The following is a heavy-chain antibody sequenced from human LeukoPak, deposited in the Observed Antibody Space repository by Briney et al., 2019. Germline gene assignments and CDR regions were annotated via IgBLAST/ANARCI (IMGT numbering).Heavy chain of an antibody. V-gene: IGHV4-61*02. D-gene: IGHD4-17*01. CDR2: IYTSGST. Sequence: SETLSLTCTVSGGSISSGSYYWSWIRQPAGKGLEWIGRIYTSGSTNYNPSLKCRVTIPVDTSKNQFSLKLSSVTAADTAGYYCVGGTVTTPNDYWGQGTLVTVSS. CDR1: GGSISSGSYY. J-gene: IGHJ4*02. CDR3: VGGTVTTPNDY.